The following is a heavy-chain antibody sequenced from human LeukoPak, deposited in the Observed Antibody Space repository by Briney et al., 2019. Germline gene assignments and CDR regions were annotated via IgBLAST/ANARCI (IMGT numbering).Heavy chain of an antibody. Sequence: GGSLRLSCAASGFTFGTYAMSWVRQPPGRGLEWVSSIDSSSGYISYADSVKGRFTISRDNARNSLFLQMSSLRDDDTAVYYCARDSFASGSSPSDFWGQGTLVTVSS. J-gene: IGHJ4*02. V-gene: IGHV3-21*01. D-gene: IGHD3-10*01. CDR2: IDSSSGYI. CDR3: ARDSFASGSSPSDF. CDR1: GFTFGTYA.